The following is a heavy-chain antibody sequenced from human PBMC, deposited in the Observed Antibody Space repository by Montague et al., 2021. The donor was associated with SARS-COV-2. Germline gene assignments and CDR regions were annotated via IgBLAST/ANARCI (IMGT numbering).Heavy chain of an antibody. CDR3: ARPGRGYSYGLDAFEV. CDR2: IYYTGST. J-gene: IGHJ3*01. D-gene: IGHD5-18*01. V-gene: IGHV4-39*01. Sequence: IYYTGSTYSHPSLKSRVTISMNTSNNQFFLKLTSVTAADTAVYYCARPGRGYSYGLDAFEVWGQGTMVTVSS.